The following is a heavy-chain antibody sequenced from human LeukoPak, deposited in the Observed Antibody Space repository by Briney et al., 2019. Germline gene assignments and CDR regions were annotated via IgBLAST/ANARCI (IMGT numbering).Heavy chain of an antibody. Sequence: GGSLRLSCAASGFTFSSYSMNWVRQAPGKGLEWVSGISGDAGRTYYADSVKGRFTIYRDNSKNTLYLQMNSLRAEDTAVYYCAKGRGYSYGYYPYWGQGTLVTVSS. CDR3: AKGRGYSYGYYPY. J-gene: IGHJ4*02. CDR2: ISGDAGRT. CDR1: GFTFSSYS. D-gene: IGHD5-18*01. V-gene: IGHV3-23*01.